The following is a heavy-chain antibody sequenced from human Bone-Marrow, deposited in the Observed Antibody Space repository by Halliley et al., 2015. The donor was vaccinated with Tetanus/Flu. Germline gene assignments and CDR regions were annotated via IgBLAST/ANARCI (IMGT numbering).Heavy chain of an antibody. J-gene: IGHJ4*02. CDR1: GFTFSTYG. Sequence: SGFTFSTYGMHWVRQAPGKGLEWVAVIWSDGNNKYYAASVKGRFTISRDNSKNTLYLQMGSLTAEDTAVYYCTRGQIATPFDYWGQGTQVTVSS. CDR3: TRGQIATPFDY. D-gene: IGHD6-13*01. CDR2: IWSDGNNK. V-gene: IGHV3-33*01.